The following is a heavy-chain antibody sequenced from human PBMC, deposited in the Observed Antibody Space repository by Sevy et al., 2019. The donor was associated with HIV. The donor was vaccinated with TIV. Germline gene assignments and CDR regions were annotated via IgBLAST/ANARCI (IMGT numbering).Heavy chain of an antibody. CDR3: VRRRHGSKGGDVFDI. D-gene: IGHD2-2*01. J-gene: IGHJ3*02. V-gene: IGHV3-21*01. CDR1: GFTFSTYS. Sequence: GGSLRLSCAASGFTFSTYSMNWVRQAPGKGLEWVSSISSGSSYIYYADSLKGRFTISRDNAKKSLYLQMNSLRAEDTAVYYCVRRRHGSKGGDVFDIWGQGTMVTVSS. CDR2: ISSGSSYI.